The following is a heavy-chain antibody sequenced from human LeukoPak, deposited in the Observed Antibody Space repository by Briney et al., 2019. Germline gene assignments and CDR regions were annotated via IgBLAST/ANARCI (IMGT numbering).Heavy chain of an antibody. V-gene: IGHV4-59*01. D-gene: IGHD3-22*01. CDR3: AREAAYYDSSGYYYYYGMDV. CDR2: IYYSGST. J-gene: IGHJ6*02. Sequence: SETLSLTCTVSGGSISSYYWSWIRQPPGKGLEGIGYIYYSGSTNYNPSLKSRVTISVDTSKNQFSLKLSSVTAADTAVYYCAREAAYYDSSGYYYYYGMDVWGQGPRSPSP. CDR1: GGSISSYY.